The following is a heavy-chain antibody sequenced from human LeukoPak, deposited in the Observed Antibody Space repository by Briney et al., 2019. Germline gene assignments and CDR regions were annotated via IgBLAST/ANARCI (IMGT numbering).Heavy chain of an antibody. V-gene: IGHV4-39*01. CDR3: ARHDHIVVVPAAMFDY. J-gene: IGHJ4*02. D-gene: IGHD2-2*01. Sequence: PSETLSLTCTVSGGSISSSSYYWGWIRQPPGKGLEWIGSIYYSGSTYYNPSLKSRVTISVDTSKNQFSLKLSSVTPADTAVYYCARHDHIVVVPAAMFDYWGQGTLVTVSS. CDR2: IYYSGST. CDR1: GGSISSSSYY.